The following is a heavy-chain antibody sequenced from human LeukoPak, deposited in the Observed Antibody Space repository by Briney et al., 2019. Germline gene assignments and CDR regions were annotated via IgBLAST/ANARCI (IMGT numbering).Heavy chain of an antibody. V-gene: IGHV1-18*01. J-gene: IGHJ4*02. CDR2: MNVYNGNT. Sequence: ASVKVSCKASGYSFTANGITWVRQAPGQGLEWMGWMNVYNGNTVYAQMLEGRATMTTDTSTSTAYMEVTNLKSDDTAMYYCARSGHCSGAACYAEGIDYWGQGTLVTVSS. D-gene: IGHD2-2*01. CDR1: GYSFTANG. CDR3: ARSGHCSGAACYAEGIDY.